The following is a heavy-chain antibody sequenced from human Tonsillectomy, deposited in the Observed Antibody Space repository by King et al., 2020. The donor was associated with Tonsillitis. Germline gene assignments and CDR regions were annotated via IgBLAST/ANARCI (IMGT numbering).Heavy chain of an antibody. CDR3: ARAYYYDTSRTPDY. V-gene: IGHV3-33*05. CDR1: GFTFSTYG. D-gene: IGHD3-22*01. CDR2: ISYDGSNK. Sequence: VQLVESGGGVVQPGRSLRLSCAASGFTFSTYGIHWVRQAPGKGLEWVALISYDGSNKYYADPVRGRFTISRDTSKNTVYLQMNSLRAEDTAMYYCARAYYYDTSRTPDYWGQGTLITVSS. J-gene: IGHJ4*02.